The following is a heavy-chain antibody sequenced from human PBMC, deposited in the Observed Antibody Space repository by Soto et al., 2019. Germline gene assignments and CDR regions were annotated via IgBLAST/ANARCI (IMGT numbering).Heavy chain of an antibody. CDR1: GYTFTSYD. CDR3: ARNGWTYYDFWSGYTDAFDI. Sequence: GASVKVSCKASGYTFTSYDINWVRQATGQGLEWMGWMNPNSGNTGYAQKFQGRVTMTRNTSISTAYMELSSLRSEDTAVYHCARNGWTYYDFWSGYTDAFDIWG. J-gene: IGHJ3*02. V-gene: IGHV1-8*01. CDR2: MNPNSGNT. D-gene: IGHD3-3*01.